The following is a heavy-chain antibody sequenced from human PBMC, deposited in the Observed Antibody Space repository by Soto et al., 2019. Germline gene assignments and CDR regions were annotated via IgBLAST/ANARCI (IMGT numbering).Heavy chain of an antibody. J-gene: IGHJ4*02. CDR2: INSDGSST. Sequence: GGSLRLSCAASGFTFSSYWMHWVRQAPGKGLVWVSRINSDGSSTSYADSVKGRFTISRDNAKNTLYLQMNSLRAEDTAVYYCASGRYDYIWGSYRSFDYWGQGTLVTVSS. V-gene: IGHV3-74*01. D-gene: IGHD3-16*02. CDR1: GFTFSSYW. CDR3: ASGRYDYIWGSYRSFDY.